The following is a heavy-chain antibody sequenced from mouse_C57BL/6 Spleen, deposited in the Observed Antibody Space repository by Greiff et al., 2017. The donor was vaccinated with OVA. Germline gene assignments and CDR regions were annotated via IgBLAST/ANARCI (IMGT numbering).Heavy chain of an antibody. J-gene: IGHJ4*01. Sequence: VQLQQPGAELVMPGASVKLSCKASGYTFTSYWMHWVKQRPGQGLEWIGEIDPSDSYTNYNQKFKGKSTLTVDKSSSTAYMQLSSLTSEDSAVYYCARGAQATLMDYWGQGTSVTVSS. CDR1: GYTFTSYW. V-gene: IGHV1-69*01. CDR2: IDPSDSYT. CDR3: ARGAQATLMDY. D-gene: IGHD3-2*02.